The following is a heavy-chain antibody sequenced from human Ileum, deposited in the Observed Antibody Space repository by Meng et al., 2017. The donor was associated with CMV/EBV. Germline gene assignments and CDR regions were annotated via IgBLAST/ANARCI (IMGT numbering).Heavy chain of an antibody. Sequence: GGSISSGNWWSWVRQPPGKGLEWIGEIYHSGSTNYNPSLKSQVTISVDKSKNQFSLKLSSVTAADTAVYYCARWSYDSSGYYKFIDYWGQGTLVTVSS. CDR2: IYHSGST. D-gene: IGHD3-22*01. CDR3: ARWSYDSSGYYKFIDY. CDR1: GGSISSGNW. V-gene: IGHV4-4*02. J-gene: IGHJ4*02.